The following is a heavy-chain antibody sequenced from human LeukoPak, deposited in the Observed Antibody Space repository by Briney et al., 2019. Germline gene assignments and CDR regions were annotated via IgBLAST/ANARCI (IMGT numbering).Heavy chain of an antibody. J-gene: IGHJ4*02. CDR2: ISYDGSEK. CDR3: ARGDGQWLISHFDF. D-gene: IGHD6-19*01. CDR1: GFTFSSYT. Sequence: PGGSLRLSCAASGFTFSSYTMHWVRQAPGKGLEWVAVISYDGSEKYYADSVRGRFNISRDNSRNTLYLQMNSLRPEDTALYYCARGDGQWLISHFDFWGQGTLVTVSS. V-gene: IGHV3-30*01.